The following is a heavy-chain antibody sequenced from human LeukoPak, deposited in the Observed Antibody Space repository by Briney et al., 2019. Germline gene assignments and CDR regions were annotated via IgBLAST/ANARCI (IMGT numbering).Heavy chain of an antibody. CDR3: ARALRRGYSSSSESDY. D-gene: IGHD6-6*01. Sequence: GGSLRLSCAASGFTFSDYYMSWIRQAPGKGLEWVSYISSGSTIYYADSVKGRFTISRDNAKNSLYLQMNSLRAEDTAVYYCARALRRGYSSSSESDYWGQGTLVTVSS. J-gene: IGHJ4*02. CDR2: ISSGSTI. V-gene: IGHV3-11*01. CDR1: GFTFSDYY.